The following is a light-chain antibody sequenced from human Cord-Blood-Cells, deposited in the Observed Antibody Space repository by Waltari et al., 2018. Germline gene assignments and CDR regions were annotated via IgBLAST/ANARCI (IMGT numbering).Light chain of an antibody. V-gene: IGLV1-47*01. CDR2: RNN. Sequence: QSVLTQPPSASGTPGQRGTISCSGRSSNIGSNYVYWYQQLPGTAPKLLIYRNNQRPSGVPDRFSGSKSGTSASLAISGLRSEDEADYYCAAWDDSLSGRVFGGGTKLTVL. CDR1: SSNIGSNY. J-gene: IGLJ3*02. CDR3: AAWDDSLSGRV.